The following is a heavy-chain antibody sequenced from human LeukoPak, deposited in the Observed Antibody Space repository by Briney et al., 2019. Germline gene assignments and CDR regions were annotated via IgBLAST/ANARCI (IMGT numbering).Heavy chain of an antibody. Sequence: PGGSLRLSCAASGFTFSSHWMSWVRQAPGKGLEWVANIKQDGSEKHYVDSVKGRFTISRDNAENSLYLEMNSLRAEDTAVYYCARDYYYYMDVWGKGTTVTVSS. CDR2: IKQDGSEK. CDR3: ARDYYYYMDV. CDR1: GFTFSSHW. J-gene: IGHJ6*03. V-gene: IGHV3-7*01.